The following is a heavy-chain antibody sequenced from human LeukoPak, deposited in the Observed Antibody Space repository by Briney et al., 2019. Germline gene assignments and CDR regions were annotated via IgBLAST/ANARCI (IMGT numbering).Heavy chain of an antibody. CDR2: IYYSGST. J-gene: IGHJ5*02. CDR3: AREGLNMVRGIIPKEAWGWFDP. CDR1: GGSISSSSYY. V-gene: IGHV4-39*07. D-gene: IGHD3-10*01. Sequence: SETLSLTCTVSGGSISSSSYYWGWIRQPPGKGLEWIGSIYYSGSTYYNPSLKSRVTISVDTSKNQFSLKLSSVTAADTAVYYCAREGLNMVRGIIPKEAWGWFDPRGQGTLVTVSS.